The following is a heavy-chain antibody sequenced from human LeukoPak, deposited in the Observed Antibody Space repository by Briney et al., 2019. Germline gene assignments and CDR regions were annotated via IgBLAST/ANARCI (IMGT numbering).Heavy chain of an antibody. CDR2: IYYSGST. D-gene: IGHD4-11*01. CDR1: GGSISSSSYY. J-gene: IGHJ3*02. V-gene: IGHV4-39*01. Sequence: SETLSLTCTVSGGSISSSSYYWGWIRQPPGKGLEWIGSIYYSGSTYYNPSLKSRVAISVDTSKNQFSLKLSSVTAADTAVYYCARRGLTTSGAFDIWGQGTMVTVSS. CDR3: ARRGLTTSGAFDI.